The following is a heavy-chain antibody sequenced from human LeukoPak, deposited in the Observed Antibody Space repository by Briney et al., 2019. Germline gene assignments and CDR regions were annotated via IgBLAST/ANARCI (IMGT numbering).Heavy chain of an antibody. CDR3: ARVELEGVQH. CDR2: INHSGST. V-gene: IGHV4-34*01. CDR1: GGSFSGYY. J-gene: IGHJ1*01. Sequence: PSETLSLTCAVYGGSFSGYYWSWIRQPPGKGLEWIGEINHSGSTNYNPSLKSRVTISVDTSKNQFSLKLNSVTAEDTAVYYCARVELEGVQHWGQGTLVTVSS. D-gene: IGHD1-26*01.